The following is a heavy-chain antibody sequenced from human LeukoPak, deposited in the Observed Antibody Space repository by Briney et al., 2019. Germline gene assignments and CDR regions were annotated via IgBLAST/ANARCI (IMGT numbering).Heavy chain of an antibody. CDR2: SNHSGST. J-gene: IGHJ4*02. Sequence: SETLSLTCAVYGGSFSGYYWSWIRQPPGKGLEWIGESNHSGSTNYNPSLKSRVTISVDTSKNQFSLKLSSVTAADTAVYYCARGQRWLQFLDYWGQGTLVTVSS. V-gene: IGHV4-34*01. CDR1: GGSFSGYY. D-gene: IGHD5-24*01. CDR3: ARGQRWLQFLDY.